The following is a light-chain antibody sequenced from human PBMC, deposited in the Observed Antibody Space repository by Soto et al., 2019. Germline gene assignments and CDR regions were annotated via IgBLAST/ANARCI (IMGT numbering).Light chain of an antibody. CDR1: QGISTY. Sequence: DIQLTQSPSCLSASVGDRVTITWRASQGISTYLVWYQQKPGKAPRLLIYGASTLKSGVPSRFSGSGSGTEFTLTISSLQPEDFATYYCQQLNTYPQTFGQGTKVEI. CDR2: GAS. J-gene: IGKJ1*01. V-gene: IGKV1-9*01. CDR3: QQLNTYPQT.